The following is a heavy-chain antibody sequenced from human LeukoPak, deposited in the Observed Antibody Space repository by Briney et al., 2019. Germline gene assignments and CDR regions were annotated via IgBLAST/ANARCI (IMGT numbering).Heavy chain of an antibody. V-gene: IGHV4-39*07. CDR3: ARAKYYDFPSGYMTYYFDS. CDR2: VYYSGST. CDR1: GDSISTSNYY. Sequence: WETLSLTCTVSGDSISTSNYYWGWIRQPPGKGLEWIGTVYYSGSTDYNPSLKSRVTISGDTSKDQFSLYLSSVTAADTALYYCARAKYYDFPSGYMTYYFDSWGQGALVTVSS. J-gene: IGHJ4*02. D-gene: IGHD3-3*01.